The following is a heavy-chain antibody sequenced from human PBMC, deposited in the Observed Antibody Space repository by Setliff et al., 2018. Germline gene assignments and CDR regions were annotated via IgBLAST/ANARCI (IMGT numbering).Heavy chain of an antibody. J-gene: IGHJ4*02. V-gene: IGHV4-38-2*01. CDR1: VYSISRDCH. D-gene: IGHD5-18*01. CDR2: IYYSGNT. Sequence: SETLSLTCAVSVYSISRDCHWGWIRQPPGKGLEWIGSIYYSGNTYYNASLKGRVTISGDTSTNQFSLKLSSVTAADTAVYYCARLKTAMVDFWGQGTLVTVSS. CDR3: ARLKTAMVDF.